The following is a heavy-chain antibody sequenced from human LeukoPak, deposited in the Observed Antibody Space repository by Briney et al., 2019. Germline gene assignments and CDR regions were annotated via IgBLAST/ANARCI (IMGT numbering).Heavy chain of an antibody. D-gene: IGHD3-9*01. V-gene: IGHV4-39*07. Sequence: SETLSLTCTVSGGSISTSNYYWGWIRQPPGKGLEWIGNIFYSGSTYYSPSLKSRVTISLDTSRNQFSLKLSSVTAADTAVYYCAREYPLYYDIFTGYYIVYFDLWGRGTLVTVSS. CDR3: AREYPLYYDIFTGYYIVYFDL. J-gene: IGHJ2*01. CDR1: GGSISTSNYY. CDR2: IFYSGST.